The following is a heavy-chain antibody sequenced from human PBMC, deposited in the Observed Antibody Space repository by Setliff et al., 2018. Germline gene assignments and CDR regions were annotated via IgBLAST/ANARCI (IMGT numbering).Heavy chain of an antibody. CDR2: INPSSGAT. D-gene: IGHD3-22*01. CDR3: ARLTYYYDSSGLNAFDI. Sequence: ASVKVSCKASGYTFTGYYMYWVRQAPGQGLEWMGRINPSSGATIYAQKFQGRVTMTSDTSISTAYLQWSSLKASDTAMYYCARLTYYYDSSGLNAFDIWGQGTMVTVSS. J-gene: IGHJ3*02. V-gene: IGHV1-2*06. CDR1: GYTFTGYY.